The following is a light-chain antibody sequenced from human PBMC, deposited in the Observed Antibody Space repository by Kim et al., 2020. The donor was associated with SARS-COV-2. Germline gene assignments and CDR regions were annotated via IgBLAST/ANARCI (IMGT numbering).Light chain of an antibody. Sequence: SAGERATLSCRASQSVSSSYLAWHQQKPGQAPRLLIYGASSRATGIPDRFSGSGSGTDFTLTISRLEPEDFAVYYCQQYGSSPWTFGQGTKVDIK. CDR2: GAS. V-gene: IGKV3-20*01. J-gene: IGKJ1*01. CDR1: QSVSSSY. CDR3: QQYGSSPWT.